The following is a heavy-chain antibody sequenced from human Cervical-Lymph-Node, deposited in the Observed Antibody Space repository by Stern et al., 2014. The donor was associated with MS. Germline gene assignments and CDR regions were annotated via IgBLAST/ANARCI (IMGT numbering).Heavy chain of an antibody. J-gene: IGHJ2*01. V-gene: IGHV3-21*01. CDR2: ISSSGSFI. CDR1: GFTFSSYS. CDR3: ARVNEGFWYLDL. Sequence: DVQLVESGGGLVKPGGSLRLSCAASGFTFSSYSMNWVRQAPGKGLAWVSSISSSGSFIYYADSVKGRFTISRDNAKNSLYLQMNSLRAEDTALYYCARVNEGFWYLDLWGRGTLVTASS.